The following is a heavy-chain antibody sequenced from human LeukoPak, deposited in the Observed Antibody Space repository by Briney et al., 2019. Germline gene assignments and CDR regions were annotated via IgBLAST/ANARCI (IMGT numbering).Heavy chain of an antibody. CDR1: GGSISSYY. V-gene: IGHV4-59*08. CDR3: AGGEYSSSWTSMDV. CDR2: IYYSGST. D-gene: IGHD6-13*01. Sequence: SETLSLTCTVSGGSISSYYWSWIRQPPGKGLEWIGYIYYSGSTNYNPSLKSRATISVDTSKKQFSLKLSSVTAADTAVYYCAGGEYSSSWTSMDVWGQGTTVTVSS. J-gene: IGHJ6*02.